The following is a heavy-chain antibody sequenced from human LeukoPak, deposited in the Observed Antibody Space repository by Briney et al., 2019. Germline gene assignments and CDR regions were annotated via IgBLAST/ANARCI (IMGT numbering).Heavy chain of an antibody. V-gene: IGHV4-59*08. D-gene: IGHD3-3*01. CDR1: GGSISSYY. CDR3: ARRIGVVINAFDI. CDR2: IYYSGSGST. Sequence: SETLSLTCTVSGGSISSYYWSWIRQPPGKGLEWIGYIYYSGSGSTNYNPSLKSRVSISVDTSKNHFSLKLSSVTAADTAVYYCARRIGVVINAFDIWGQGTMVTVSS. J-gene: IGHJ3*02.